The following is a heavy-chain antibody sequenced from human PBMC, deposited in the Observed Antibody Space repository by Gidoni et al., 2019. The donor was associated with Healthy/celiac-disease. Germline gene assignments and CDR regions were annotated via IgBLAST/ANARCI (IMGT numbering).Heavy chain of an antibody. J-gene: IGHJ4*02. CDR1: GGTFSSYA. V-gene: IGHV1-69*01. CDR2: IRRIFGTA. D-gene: IGHD6-6*01. CDR3: ASSLRIAARHGLDY. Sequence: QVQLVQSGAEVKKPGSSVKVSCKASGGTFSSYAISWVRQAPGQGLEWMGGIRRIFGTANYAQKFQGRVTITADESTSTAYMELSSLRSEDTAVYYCASSLRIAARHGLDYWGQGTLVTVSS.